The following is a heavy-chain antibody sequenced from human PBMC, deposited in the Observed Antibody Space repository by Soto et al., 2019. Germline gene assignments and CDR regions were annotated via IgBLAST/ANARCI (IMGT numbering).Heavy chain of an antibody. V-gene: IGHV3-23*01. Sequence: EVQLLESGGGLVQPGGSLRLSCTASGFTFSTYAMTWVRQAPGKGLEWVSAISGGGGPTYYADSVKGRFTISRDNSKNTLYLQINSLRADDTSVYYCAKVSRFLDSGLIWGQGTLVTVSS. CDR2: ISGGGGPT. CDR1: GFTFSTYA. CDR3: AKVSRFLDSGLI. J-gene: IGHJ3*02. D-gene: IGHD3-10*01.